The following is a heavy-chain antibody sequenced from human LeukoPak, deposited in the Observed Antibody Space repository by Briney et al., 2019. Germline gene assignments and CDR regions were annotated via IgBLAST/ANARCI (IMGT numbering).Heavy chain of an antibody. V-gene: IGHV4-59*06. D-gene: IGHD4-17*01. CDR2: IDYSGST. J-gene: IGHJ4*02. CDR3: ARLDGDYYFDY. CDR1: GGSISSYY. Sequence: SETLSLTCTVSGGSISSYYWSWIRQSPGKGLEWIGYIDYSGSTYYNPSLKSRVTISVDTSKNQFSLNLSSVTAADTAVYYCARLDGDYYFDYWGQGTLVTVSS.